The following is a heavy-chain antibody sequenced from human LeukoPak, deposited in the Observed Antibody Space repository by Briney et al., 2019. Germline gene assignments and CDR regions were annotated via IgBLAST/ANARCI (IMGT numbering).Heavy chain of an antibody. J-gene: IGHJ5*02. CDR3: VRVISETPNWFDP. CDR1: GFTFSSYG. Sequence: GGSLRLSCAASGFTFSSYGMSWVRRAPGGGLEWVSAVSGSGGSTDYADSVKGRFTISRDTSKDTMYLQLNSLRPEDTAVYYCVRVISETPNWFDPWGQGTLVTVSS. D-gene: IGHD1-20*01. V-gene: IGHV3-23*01. CDR2: VSGSGGST.